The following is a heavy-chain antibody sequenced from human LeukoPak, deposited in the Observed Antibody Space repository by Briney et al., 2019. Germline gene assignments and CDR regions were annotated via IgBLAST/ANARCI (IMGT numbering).Heavy chain of an antibody. Sequence: GGSLRLSCAASGFTFSRYSMNWVRQAPGKGLEWVSSISGSSIYKYYADSVKGRFTISRDNAKNSLYLQMNSLRAEDTAVYYCARGLDIVVVPAAMPAYLDYWGQGTLVTVSS. CDR1: GFTFSRYS. CDR2: ISGSSIYK. V-gene: IGHV3-21*01. D-gene: IGHD2-2*01. J-gene: IGHJ4*02. CDR3: ARGLDIVVVPAAMPAYLDY.